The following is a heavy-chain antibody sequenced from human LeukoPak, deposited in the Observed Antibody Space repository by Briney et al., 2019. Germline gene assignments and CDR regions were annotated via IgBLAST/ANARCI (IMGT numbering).Heavy chain of an antibody. CDR3: ARPYVWGSYRSYYFDY. D-gene: IGHD3-16*02. Sequence: SETLSLTCAVYGGSFSGYYWSWIRQPPGKGLEWIGEINHSGSTNYNPSLKSRVTISVDTSKNQFSLKLSSVTAADTAVYYCARPYVWGSYRSYYFDYWGQGTLVTVSS. CDR2: INHSGST. V-gene: IGHV4-34*01. CDR1: GGSFSGYY. J-gene: IGHJ4*02.